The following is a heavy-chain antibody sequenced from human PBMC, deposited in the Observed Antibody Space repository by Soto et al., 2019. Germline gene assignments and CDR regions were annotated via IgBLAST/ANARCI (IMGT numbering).Heavy chain of an antibody. Sequence: EVQLLESGGGLVQPGGSLRLSCAASGFTFSSYAMSWVRQAPGKGLEWVSAISGSGGSTYYADSVKGRFTISRDNSKNTLYLQMHRLRAEDTAVYYCAKDPEGYGSGSRNFDYWGQGTLVTVSS. CDR3: AKDPEGYGSGSRNFDY. CDR1: GFTFSSYA. CDR2: ISGSGGST. V-gene: IGHV3-23*01. D-gene: IGHD3-10*01. J-gene: IGHJ4*02.